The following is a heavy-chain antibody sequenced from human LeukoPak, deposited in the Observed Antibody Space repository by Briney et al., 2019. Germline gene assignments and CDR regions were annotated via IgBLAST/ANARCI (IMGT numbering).Heavy chain of an antibody. V-gene: IGHV3-48*04. CDR3: VRDFWDVGYCDTTYCG. D-gene: IGHD3-22*01. CDR2: ISYSSSNT. J-gene: IGHJ4*02. Sequence: GGSLRLSCAASGFTFSTSSMNWVRRAPGKGLEWISYISYSSSNTYYADSVKGRFTSSSDNAENSLYLQMNSLRAEDTAVYYCVRDFWDVGYCDTTYCGWGQGTLVTVSS. CDR1: GFTFSTSS.